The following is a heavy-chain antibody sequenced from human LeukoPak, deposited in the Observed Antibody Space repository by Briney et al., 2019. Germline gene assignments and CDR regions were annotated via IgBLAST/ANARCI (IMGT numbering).Heavy chain of an antibody. CDR1: GYTFTGSY. V-gene: IGHV1-46*01. J-gene: IGHJ4*02. Sequence: GASVKVSCKASGYTFTGSYIHWVRQAPGQGLEWTGIINPSGGSTSYAQKFQGRVTMTRDSSTSTVYMELSSLRSEDTAVYYCAREGPYSDSSRSRFDYWGQGTLVTVSS. CDR3: AREGPYSDSSRSRFDY. D-gene: IGHD6-6*01. CDR2: INPSGGST.